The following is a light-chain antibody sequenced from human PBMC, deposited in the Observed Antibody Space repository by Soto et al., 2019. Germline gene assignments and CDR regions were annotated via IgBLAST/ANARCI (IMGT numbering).Light chain of an antibody. CDR2: GNN. V-gene: IGLV1-40*01. CDR1: GAGYD. J-gene: IGLJ3*02. Sequence: QSVLTQPPSVSGAPGQRVTISCIGAGYDVHWYKQLPGTAPKVLIYGNNNRPSGVPDRFSGSKSGTSASLAITGLQAEDEAAYYCQSYDSSLSGWVFGGGTKLTVL. CDR3: QSYDSSLSGWV.